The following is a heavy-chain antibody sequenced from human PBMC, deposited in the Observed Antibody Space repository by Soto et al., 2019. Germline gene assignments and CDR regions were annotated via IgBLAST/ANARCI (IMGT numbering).Heavy chain of an antibody. CDR2: IYHSGST. Sequence: SETLSLTCPVSGGSIISSSYYWGWIRQPPGKGLEWIGSIYHSGSTSYNPSLKSRVTISVDTSKNQFSLILNSVTAADTAIYYCARAHYGPSGYYFDSWGQGTLVTVSS. J-gene: IGHJ4*02. V-gene: IGHV4-39*07. CDR3: ARAHYGPSGYYFDS. D-gene: IGHD3-22*01. CDR1: GGSIISSSYY.